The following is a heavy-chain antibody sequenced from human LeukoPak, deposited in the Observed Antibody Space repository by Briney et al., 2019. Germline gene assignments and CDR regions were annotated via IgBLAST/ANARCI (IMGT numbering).Heavy chain of an antibody. CDR1: GYTFTGFY. Sequence: SVKVSCKASGYTFTGFYIHWVRQAPGQGLEWMGRIIPILGIANYAQKFQGRVTITADKSTSTAYMELSSLRSEDTAVYYCARLRTTVTPFDYWGQGTLVTVSS. V-gene: IGHV1-69*02. CDR3: ARLRTTVTPFDY. CDR2: IIPILGIA. J-gene: IGHJ4*02. D-gene: IGHD4-17*01.